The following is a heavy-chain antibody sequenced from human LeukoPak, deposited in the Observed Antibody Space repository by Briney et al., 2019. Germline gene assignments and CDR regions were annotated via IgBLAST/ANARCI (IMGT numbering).Heavy chain of an antibody. CDR3: ARHRRVLQFLEWSDFWFDP. CDR2: INHSGST. V-gene: IGHV4-34*01. CDR1: GGSFSGYY. Sequence: SETLSLTCAVYGGSFSGYYWSWIRQPPGKGLEWIGEINHSGSTNYNPSLKSRVTISVDTSKNQFSLKLSSVTAADTAVYYCARHRRVLQFLEWSDFWFDPWGQGTLVTVSS. J-gene: IGHJ5*02. D-gene: IGHD3-3*01.